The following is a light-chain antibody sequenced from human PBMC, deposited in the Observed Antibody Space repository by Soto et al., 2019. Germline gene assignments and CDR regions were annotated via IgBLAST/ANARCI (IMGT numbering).Light chain of an antibody. J-gene: IGKJ1*01. V-gene: IGKV3-20*01. CDR3: QQYGSSTWT. CDR1: QSVSSSY. Sequence: EIVLTKSPGTLSLSPGERATLSCRASQSVSSSYLAWYQQKPGQAPRVLIYGASSRATGIPDRFSGSGSGTDFTLTIRRLEPEDFAVYYCQQYGSSTWTFGQGTKVDIK. CDR2: GAS.